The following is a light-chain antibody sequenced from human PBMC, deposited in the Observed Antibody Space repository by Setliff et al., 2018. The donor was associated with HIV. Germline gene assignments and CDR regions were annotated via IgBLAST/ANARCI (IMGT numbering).Light chain of an antibody. Sequence: QSVLTQPASVSGSPGQSITISCNGTRSDVGGYNYVSWYQQHPGKAPKLMIYEVSNRPSGVSNRFSGSKSGNTASLTISGLQAEDEADYFCSSYTSSSTYVFGAGTRSPS. V-gene: IGLV2-14*03. J-gene: IGLJ1*01. CDR1: RSDVGGYNY. CDR2: EVS. CDR3: SSYTSSSTYV.